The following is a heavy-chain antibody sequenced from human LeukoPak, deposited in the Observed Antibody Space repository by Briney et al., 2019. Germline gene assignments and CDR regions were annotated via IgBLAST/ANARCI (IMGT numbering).Heavy chain of an antibody. V-gene: IGHV3-53*05. Sequence: GGSLRLSCAASGFTVSNNYMTWVRQAPGKGLEWVSVIYSGGSTYYADSVKGRFTISRDNSKNTLYLQMNSLRAEDTAVYYCARRGYCSSTSCLHYFDYWGQGTLVTVSS. CDR3: ARRGYCSSTSCLHYFDY. J-gene: IGHJ4*02. CDR2: IYSGGST. D-gene: IGHD2-2*01. CDR1: GFTVSNNY.